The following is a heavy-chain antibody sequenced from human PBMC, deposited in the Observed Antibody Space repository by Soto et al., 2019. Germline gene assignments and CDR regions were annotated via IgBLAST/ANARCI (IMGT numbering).Heavy chain of an antibody. CDR2: ISGSGGST. Sequence: GGSLRLSCAAPGFTFSSHAMSWVRQAPGKGLEWVSGISGSGGSTYYAGSVKDRFTISRDNSKNTLYLQMNSLRAEDTAVYYCAKEVLGPLHYGMDVWGQGTTVTVSS. CDR1: GFTFSSHA. V-gene: IGHV3-23*01. J-gene: IGHJ6*02. CDR3: AKEVLGPLHYGMDV.